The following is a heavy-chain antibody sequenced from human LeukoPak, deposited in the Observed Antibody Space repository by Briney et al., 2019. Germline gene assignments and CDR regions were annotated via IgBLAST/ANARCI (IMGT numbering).Heavy chain of an antibody. D-gene: IGHD3-22*01. CDR2: INPNSGGT. Sequence: ASVKVSCKASGYTFTGYYMHWVRQAPGQGLGWMGWINPNSGGTNYAQKFQGRVTMTRDTSISTAYMELSRLRSDDTAVYYCARGHSSGYFNWFDPWGQGTLVTVSS. V-gene: IGHV1-2*02. CDR1: GYTFTGYY. CDR3: ARGHSSGYFNWFDP. J-gene: IGHJ5*02.